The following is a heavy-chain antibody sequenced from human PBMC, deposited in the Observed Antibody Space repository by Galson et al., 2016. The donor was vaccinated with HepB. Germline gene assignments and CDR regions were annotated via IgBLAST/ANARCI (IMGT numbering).Heavy chain of an antibody. Sequence: SVKVSCKASGYTFTSYYIHWVRQAPGQGLEWMGIITPSGGSTSYEQKFQGRVTMTRDTSTSTVYMELTSLRSEDTAVYYCARGGWERPFDYWGQGTLVTVSS. CDR3: ARGGWERPFDY. CDR1: GYTFTSYY. J-gene: IGHJ4*02. D-gene: IGHD1-26*01. CDR2: ITPSGGST. V-gene: IGHV1-46*01.